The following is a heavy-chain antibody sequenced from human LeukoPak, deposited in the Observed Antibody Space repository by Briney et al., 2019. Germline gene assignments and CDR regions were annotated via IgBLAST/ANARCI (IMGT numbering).Heavy chain of an antibody. Sequence: PGGSLRLSCAASGFTFSSYAMSWVRQAPGKGLEWLSSLRGSGVSTYYADSVKGRFTISRDNSKNTLYLQMDSLGVEDTAVYYCANPEWLLPSYYYYGLDVWGQGTTVTVSS. V-gene: IGHV3-23*01. CDR2: LRGSGVST. D-gene: IGHD3-3*01. CDR3: ANPEWLLPSYYYYGLDV. CDR1: GFTFSSYA. J-gene: IGHJ6*02.